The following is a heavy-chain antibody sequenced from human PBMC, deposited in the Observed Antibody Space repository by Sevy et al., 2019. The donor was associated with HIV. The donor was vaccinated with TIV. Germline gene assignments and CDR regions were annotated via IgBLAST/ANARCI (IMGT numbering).Heavy chain of an antibody. J-gene: IGHJ6*02. D-gene: IGHD3-3*01. Sequence: GGSLRLSRAASGFTVSSNYMSWVRQAPGKGLEWVSVIYSGGTTYYADSVKGRFTISRDNSKNTLYLQMNNLRAEDTAVYYCAREREFTIFGVLIEYGMDVWGQGTTVTVSS. CDR2: IYSGGTT. CDR3: AREREFTIFGVLIEYGMDV. CDR1: GFTVSSNY. V-gene: IGHV3-53*01.